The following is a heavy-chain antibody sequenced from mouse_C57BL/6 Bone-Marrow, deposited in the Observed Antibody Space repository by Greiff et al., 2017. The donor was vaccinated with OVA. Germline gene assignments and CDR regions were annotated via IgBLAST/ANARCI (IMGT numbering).Heavy chain of an antibody. D-gene: IGHD2-2*01. J-gene: IGHJ3*01. V-gene: IGHV1-9*01. Sequence: QVQLQQSGAELMKPGASVKLSCTATGYTFTGYWIAWVKQRPGPGLEWIGEILPGSGSTYYNEKLKGKAPFTAATSSNTADMQLSSRTTEDSAIYYGAREGGNDVGVAYWGQGTLVTVAA. CDR1: GYTFTGYW. CDR2: ILPGSGST. CDR3: AREGGNDVGVAY.